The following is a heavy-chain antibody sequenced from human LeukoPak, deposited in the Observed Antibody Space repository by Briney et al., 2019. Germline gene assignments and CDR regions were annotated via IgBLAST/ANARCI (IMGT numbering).Heavy chain of an antibody. V-gene: IGHV1-3*01. CDR2: INAGNGNT. CDR1: GYTFTSYG. CDR3: ARDQGGKYYYYYGMDV. J-gene: IGHJ6*02. Sequence: ASVKVSCKASGYTFTSYGISWVRQAPGQGLEWMGWINAGNGNTKYSQKFQGRVTITRDTSASTAYMELSSLRSEDTAVYYCARDQGGKYYYYYGMDVWGQGTTVTVSS. D-gene: IGHD3-16*01.